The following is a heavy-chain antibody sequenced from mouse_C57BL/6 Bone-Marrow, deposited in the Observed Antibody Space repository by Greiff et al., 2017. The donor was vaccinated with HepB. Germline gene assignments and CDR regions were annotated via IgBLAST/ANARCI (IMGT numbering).Heavy chain of an antibody. D-gene: IGHD2-1*01. V-gene: IGHV1-4*01. J-gene: IGHJ2*01. CDR2: INPSSGYT. Sequence: QVQLQQSGAELARPGASVKMSCKASGYTFTSYTMHWVKQRPGQGLEWIGYINPSSGYTKYNQKFKDKATLTADKYSSTAYMQLSSLTSEDSAVYYCARWAYGNPFDYWGQGTTLTVSS. CDR3: ARWAYGNPFDY. CDR1: GYTFTSYT.